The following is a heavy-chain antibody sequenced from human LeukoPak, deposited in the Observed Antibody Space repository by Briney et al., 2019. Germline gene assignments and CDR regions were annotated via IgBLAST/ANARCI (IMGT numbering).Heavy chain of an antibody. CDR2: IYHSGST. V-gene: IGHV4-30-2*01. CDR1: GGSISSGGYS. CDR3: ARAENRDGYAIDY. J-gene: IGHJ4*02. Sequence: SETLSLTCAVSGGSISSGGYSWSWIRQPPGKGLEWIGYIYHSGSTYYNPSLKGRVTISVDRSKNQFSLKLSSVTAADTAVYYCARAENRDGYAIDYWGQGTLVTVSS. D-gene: IGHD5-24*01.